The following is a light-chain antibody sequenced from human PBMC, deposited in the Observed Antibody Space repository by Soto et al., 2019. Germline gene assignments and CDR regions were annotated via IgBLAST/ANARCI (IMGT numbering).Light chain of an antibody. CDR2: EVT. CDR1: SSDVGGYNY. CDR3: SSSTTRNTVL. J-gene: IGLJ7*01. Sequence: QSALTQPASVSGSPGQSITFSCTGSSSDVGGYNYVSWYQQHPGRAPKLMIYEVTNRPSGVSNRFSGSKSGNTASLTISGLQAEDEADYYCSSSTTRNTVLFGGGTQLTVL. V-gene: IGLV2-14*01.